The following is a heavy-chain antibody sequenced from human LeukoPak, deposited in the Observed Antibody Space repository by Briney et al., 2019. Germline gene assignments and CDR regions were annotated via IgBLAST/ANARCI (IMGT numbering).Heavy chain of an antibody. J-gene: IGHJ4*02. CDR2: ISSRSSI. V-gene: IGHV3-48*04. CDR1: GFRFSFYS. Sequence: PGGSLRLSCAASGFRFSFYSMNWVRQAPGKGLEWVSYISSRSSISYADSVKGRFTISRDNANNSLYLQMNSLRAEDTAVYYCARVVRYSREDYWGQGTLVTVSS. CDR3: ARVVRYSREDY. D-gene: IGHD3-9*01.